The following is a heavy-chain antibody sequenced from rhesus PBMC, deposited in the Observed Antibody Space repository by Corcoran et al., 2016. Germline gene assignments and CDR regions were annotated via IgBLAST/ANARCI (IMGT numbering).Heavy chain of an antibody. CDR1: GGSISSSNW. CDR3: ARQYCTGSGCYGYFDY. J-gene: IGHJ4*01. V-gene: IGHV4-65*02. Sequence: QVQLQESGPGLVKPSETLSLTCAVSGGSISSSNWWSWIRQPPGKGLEWIGNIGGSSGSTYYNTSLKSRVTISKDTSKNQFSLKLSSVTAADTAVYYCARQYCTGSGCYGYFDYWGQGVLVTVSS. D-gene: IGHD2-21*01. CDR2: IGGSSGST.